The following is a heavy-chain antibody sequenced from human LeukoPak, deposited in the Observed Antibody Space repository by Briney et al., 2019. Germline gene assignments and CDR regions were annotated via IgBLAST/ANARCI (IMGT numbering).Heavy chain of an antibody. CDR3: ARDASMVRGDDDY. J-gene: IGHJ4*02. V-gene: IGHV3-30-3*01. Sequence: GGSLRLSCAASGFTFSSYAMHWVRQAPGKGLEWVAVISYDGSNKYYADSVKGRFTISRDNSKNTLYLQMNSLRAEDTAVYYCARDASMVRGDDDYWGQGTLVTVSS. CDR2: ISYDGSNK. CDR1: GFTFSSYA. D-gene: IGHD3-10*01.